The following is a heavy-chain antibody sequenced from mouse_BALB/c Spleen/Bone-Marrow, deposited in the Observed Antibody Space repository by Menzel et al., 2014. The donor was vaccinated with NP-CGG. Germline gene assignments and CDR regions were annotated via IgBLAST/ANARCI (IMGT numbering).Heavy chain of an antibody. CDR3: ARHAYYDQTEVSFVY. D-gene: IGHD2-4*01. J-gene: IGHJ3*01. CDR1: GFSFNSYG. Sequence: EVHLVESGGGLVMSGGSLKLSCAASGFSFNSYGMSWVRQTPEKRLEWVATISGGGSYTFYPDRVKGRFTISRDNAKNNLYLQLSSLRSEDTALYYCARHAYYDQTEVSFVYWGQGTLVTVSA. V-gene: IGHV5-9-2*01. CDR2: ISGGGSYT.